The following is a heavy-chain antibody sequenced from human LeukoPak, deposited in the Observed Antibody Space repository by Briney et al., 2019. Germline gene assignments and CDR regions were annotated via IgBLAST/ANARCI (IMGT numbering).Heavy chain of an antibody. CDR1: GYTFTSYG. D-gene: IGHD2-21*01. CDR3: ARDRLKASGDCSAS. Sequence: ASVKVSCKASGYTFTSYGISWVRQAPGQGLEWMGWISAYNGNTNYAQKLQGRVTITTDTSTSTAYMELRSLRSDDTAVYYCARDRLKASGDCSASWGQGTLVTVSS. V-gene: IGHV1-18*01. J-gene: IGHJ4*02. CDR2: ISAYNGNT.